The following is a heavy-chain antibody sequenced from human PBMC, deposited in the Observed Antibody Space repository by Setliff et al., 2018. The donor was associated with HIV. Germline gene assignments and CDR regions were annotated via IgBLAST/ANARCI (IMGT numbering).Heavy chain of an antibody. CDR1: GGSITSSSYY. D-gene: IGHD5-18*01. J-gene: IGHJ6*03. CDR3: AKSVDTTMDDYYYVDI. Sequence: SETLSLTCTVSGGSITSSSYYWGWIRQPPGKGLEWIGNIHYSGSTYYNPSLNSRVTISVDTSMNQFSLKLSSVTAADTAVYYCAKSVDTTMDDYYYVDIWGTGTTVTVSS. V-gene: IGHV4-39*01. CDR2: IHYSGST.